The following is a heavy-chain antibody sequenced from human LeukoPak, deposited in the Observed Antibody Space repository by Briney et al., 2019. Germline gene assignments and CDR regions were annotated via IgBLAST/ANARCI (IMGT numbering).Heavy chain of an antibody. J-gene: IGHJ1*01. CDR1: GFTFSSYA. CDR3: AKYVTMIVVAQYFQH. V-gene: IGHV3-23*01. Sequence: GGSLRLSCAASGFTFSSYAMSWVRQAPGKGLEWVSAISGSGGSTYYADSVKGRFTISRDNSKNTLYLQMNSLRAEDTAVYYCAKYVTMIVVAQYFQHWGQGTLVTVSS. CDR2: ISGSGGST. D-gene: IGHD3-22*01.